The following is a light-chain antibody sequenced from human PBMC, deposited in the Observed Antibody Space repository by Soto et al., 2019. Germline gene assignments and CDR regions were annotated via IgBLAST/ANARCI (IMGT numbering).Light chain of an antibody. CDR3: QQSYSTIT. J-gene: IGKJ5*01. CDR1: QSISSY. Sequence: DIQMTQSPSSLSASVGDRVTITCRASQSISSYLNWYQQKPGKAPKLLIYAASSLQSGVPSRLSGSGSGTDFTLTIRSLQPEDFATYYCQQSYSTITFGQGTRLEIK. CDR2: AAS. V-gene: IGKV1-39*01.